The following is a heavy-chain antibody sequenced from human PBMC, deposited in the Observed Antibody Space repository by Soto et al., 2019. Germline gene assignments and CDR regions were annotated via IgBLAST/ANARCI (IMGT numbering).Heavy chain of an antibody. CDR2: IYYSGST. Sequence: QVQLQESGPGLVKPSQTLSLTCTVSGGSISSGGYYWSWIRQHPGKGLEWIGYIYYSGSTYYNPSLTSRVTISVDTSKNQCSLKLSSVTAADTAVYYCARDWGSGSPFDYWGQGTLVTVSS. V-gene: IGHV4-31*03. CDR1: GGSISSGGYY. J-gene: IGHJ4*02. CDR3: ARDWGSGSPFDY. D-gene: IGHD3-10*01.